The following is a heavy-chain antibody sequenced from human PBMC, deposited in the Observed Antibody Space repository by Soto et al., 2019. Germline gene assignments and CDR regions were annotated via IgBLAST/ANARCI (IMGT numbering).Heavy chain of an antibody. CDR2: INSDGSST. CDR1: GLTFSSYW. CDR3: ARDHITANPANWFDP. D-gene: IGHD1-20*01. J-gene: IGHJ5*02. Sequence: PGGSLRLSCAASGLTFSSYWMHWVRQAPGKGLVWVSRINSDGSSTSYADSVKGRFTISRDNAKNTLYLQMNSLRAEDTAVYYCARDHITANPANWFDPWGQGTLVTVSS. V-gene: IGHV3-74*01.